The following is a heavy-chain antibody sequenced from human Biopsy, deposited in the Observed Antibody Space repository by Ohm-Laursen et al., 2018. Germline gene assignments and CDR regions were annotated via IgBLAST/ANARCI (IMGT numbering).Heavy chain of an antibody. V-gene: IGHV1-2*02. J-gene: IGHJ3*02. Sequence: SVKVSCKASGYTFTAYSLHWVRQAPGQGLEWMGWVNPNSGATNYAQKFQGRVTMTSDTSISTAYIELRRLISDDTAVYFCARDRMVTIITLVRADTFDIWGQGTLVSVSS. CDR1: GYTFTAYS. D-gene: IGHD3-10*01. CDR3: ARDRMVTIITLVRADTFDI. CDR2: VNPNSGAT.